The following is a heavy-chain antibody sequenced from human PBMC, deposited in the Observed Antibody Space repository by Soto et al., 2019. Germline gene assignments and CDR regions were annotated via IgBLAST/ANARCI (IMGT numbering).Heavy chain of an antibody. CDR2: FDPEDGET. CDR3: ATTSGDAYRVYFDY. J-gene: IGHJ4*02. V-gene: IGHV1-24*01. Sequence: GASVKVSCKVSGYALTELSIHWVRQAPGKGLEWMGGFDPEDGETIYALKVQGRVTMTADTSKDTAYMDLSSLSSEDTAVYYCATTSGDAYRVYFDYWGQGTLVTV. CDR1: GYALTELS. D-gene: IGHD3-10*01.